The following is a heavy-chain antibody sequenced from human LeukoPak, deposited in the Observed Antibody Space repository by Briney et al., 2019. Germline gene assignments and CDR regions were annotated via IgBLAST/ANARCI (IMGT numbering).Heavy chain of an antibody. CDR3: AREYCSSTSCYTVTTSGTFDI. Sequence: PSETLSLTCTVSGGSISSGDYYWSWIRQPPGKGLEWIGYIYYSGSTYYNPSLKSRVTISVDTSKNQFSLKLSSATAADTAVYYCAREYCSSTSCYTVTTSGTFDIWGQGTMVTVSS. J-gene: IGHJ3*02. CDR2: IYYSGST. CDR1: GGSISSGDYY. D-gene: IGHD2-2*02. V-gene: IGHV4-30-4*08.